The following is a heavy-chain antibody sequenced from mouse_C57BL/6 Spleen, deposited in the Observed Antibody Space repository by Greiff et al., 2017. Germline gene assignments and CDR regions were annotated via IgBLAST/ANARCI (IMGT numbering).Heavy chain of an antibody. D-gene: IGHD2-3*01. V-gene: IGHV14-4*01. J-gene: IGHJ4*01. CDR1: GFNIKDDY. CDR2: IDPENGDT. Sequence: EVQLQQSGAELVRPGASVKLSCTASGFNIKDDYMHWVKQRPEQGLEWIGWIDPENGDTEYASKFQGKATITADTSSNTAYLQLSSLTSEDTAVYYCTTIYGGYYKGLDYWGQGTSVTVSS. CDR3: TTIYGGYYKGLDY.